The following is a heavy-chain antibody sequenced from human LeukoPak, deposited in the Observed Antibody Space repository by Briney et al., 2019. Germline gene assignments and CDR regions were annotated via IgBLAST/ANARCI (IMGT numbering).Heavy chain of an antibody. D-gene: IGHD2-2*01. V-gene: IGHV1-18*01. J-gene: IGHJ4*02. CDR1: GYTFVSYG. CDR2: ISAYSGNT. CDR3: ARDGEGYCSSTSCYGTY. Sequence: ASVKVSCKASGYTFVSYGINWLRQAPGQGLEWLGWISAYSGNTNYAQKFQDRVSMTTDTSTSTAYMELRSLRSDDTAVYYCARDGEGYCSSTSCYGTYWGQGTLVTVSS.